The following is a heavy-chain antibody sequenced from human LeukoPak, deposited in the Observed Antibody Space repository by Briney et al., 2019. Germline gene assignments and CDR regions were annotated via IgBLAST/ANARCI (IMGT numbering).Heavy chain of an antibody. J-gene: IGHJ3*02. V-gene: IGHV1-18*01. CDR3: ASLKNYYDSSGYLVTDAFDM. D-gene: IGHD3-22*01. CDR2: ISGYNGNT. CDR1: GYTFTTYN. Sequence: ASVTVSCKASGYTFTTYNINWVRQAPGQGLEWMGWISGYNGNTNYAQKLQGRVTITTDTSTSTAYMELRSLKSDDTAVYYCASLKNYYDSSGYLVTDAFDMWGQGTMVTVSS.